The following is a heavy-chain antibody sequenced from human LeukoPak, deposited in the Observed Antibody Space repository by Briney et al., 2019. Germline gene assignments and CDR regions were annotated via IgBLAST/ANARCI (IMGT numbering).Heavy chain of an antibody. J-gene: IGHJ4*02. Sequence: GGSLRLSCAASGFTFSSYAMSWVRQAPGKGLEWVSAISGSGGSTYYADSVKGRFTISRDNSKNTLYLQMNSLRAEDTAIYHCAKDLGLRTDFDYWGQGPLVTVSS. V-gene: IGHV3-23*01. CDR2: ISGSGGST. CDR1: GFTFSSYA. D-gene: IGHD3-10*01. CDR3: AKDLGLRTDFDY.